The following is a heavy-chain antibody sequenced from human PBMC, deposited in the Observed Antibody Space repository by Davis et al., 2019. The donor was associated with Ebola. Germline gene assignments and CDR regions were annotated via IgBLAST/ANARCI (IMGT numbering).Heavy chain of an antibody. CDR3: AKGSRAVAHFDY. Sequence: GESLKIPCAASGFPFDDYAMHWVRQAPGKGLEWVSGISGSGGSTYYADSVKGRFTISRDNSKNKLYLQMNSLRADDPAVYYCAKGSRAVAHFDYWGQGTLVTVSS. CDR1: GFPFDDYA. V-gene: IGHV3-23*01. D-gene: IGHD6-19*01. CDR2: ISGSGGST. J-gene: IGHJ4*02.